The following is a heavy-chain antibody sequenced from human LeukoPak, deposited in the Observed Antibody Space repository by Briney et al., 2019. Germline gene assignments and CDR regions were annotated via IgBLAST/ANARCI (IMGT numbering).Heavy chain of an antibody. V-gene: IGHV3-74*01. CDR2: ISSDGSST. D-gene: IGHD3-22*01. J-gene: IGHJ4*02. CDR1: GFTFSTYW. Sequence: GGSLRLSCAASGFTFSTYWMHWVRQAPGKGLVWVSRISSDGSSTSYADSVKGRFTISRDNAKNTLYLQMNSLRAEDTAVYYCARSYYDSSGTLFDYWGQGTLVTVSS. CDR3: ARSYYDSSGTLFDY.